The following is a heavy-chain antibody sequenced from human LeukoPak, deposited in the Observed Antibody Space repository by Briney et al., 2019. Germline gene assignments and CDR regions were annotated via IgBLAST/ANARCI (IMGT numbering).Heavy chain of an antibody. V-gene: IGHV1-8*03. Sequence: ASVKVSCRASGYTFTSYDINWVRQVTGQGLEWMGWMNPKSGNTGYAQKFQGRVTITRNTSISTAYMEVSSLRYEDTAVYYCARRAVDNSYYYYMDVWGKGTTVTVSS. J-gene: IGHJ6*03. D-gene: IGHD6-19*01. CDR3: ARRAVDNSYYYYMDV. CDR2: MNPKSGNT. CDR1: GYTFTSYD.